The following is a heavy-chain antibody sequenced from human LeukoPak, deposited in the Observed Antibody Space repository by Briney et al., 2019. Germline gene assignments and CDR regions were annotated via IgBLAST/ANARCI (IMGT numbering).Heavy chain of an antibody. V-gene: IGHV3-53*01. Sequence: PGGSLRLSCAASGFTLWRHYMNWVRQAPGKGLEWVALSYSGGSTYYADSLKGRFTISRDNSKIMLYLEMNSLRVEDSAVYYCARGPDVDGYIHAPFDSWGRGTRVSASS. D-gene: IGHD5-24*01. CDR3: ARGPDVDGYIHAPFDS. CDR2: SYSGGST. J-gene: IGHJ4*02. CDR1: GFTLWRHY.